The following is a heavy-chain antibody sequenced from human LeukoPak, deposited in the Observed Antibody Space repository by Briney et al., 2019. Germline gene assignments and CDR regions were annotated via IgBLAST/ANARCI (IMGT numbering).Heavy chain of an antibody. D-gene: IGHD2-2*01. V-gene: IGHV3-23*01. CDR2: ISGSGGST. J-gene: IGHJ4*02. Sequence: PGGSLRLSCAASGFTVSSNYMSWVRQAPGKGLEWVSAISGSGGSTYYADSVKGRFTISRDNSKNTLYLQMNSLRAEDTAVYYCAKGELLLGVWGQGTLVTVSS. CDR1: GFTVSSNY. CDR3: AKGELLLGV.